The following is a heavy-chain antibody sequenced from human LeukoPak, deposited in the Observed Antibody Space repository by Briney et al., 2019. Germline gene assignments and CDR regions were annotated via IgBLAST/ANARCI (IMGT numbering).Heavy chain of an antibody. J-gene: IGHJ4*02. D-gene: IGHD4-17*01. V-gene: IGHV3-21*01. CDR1: GFTFSSYS. CDR2: ISSSSSYI. Sequence: GGSLRLSCAASGFTFSSYSMNWVRLAPGKGLEWVSSISSSSSYIYYADSVKGRFTISRDNAKNSLYLQMNSLRAEDTAVYYCARGSGYGDYFYDYWGQGTLVTVSS. CDR3: ARGSGYGDYFYDY.